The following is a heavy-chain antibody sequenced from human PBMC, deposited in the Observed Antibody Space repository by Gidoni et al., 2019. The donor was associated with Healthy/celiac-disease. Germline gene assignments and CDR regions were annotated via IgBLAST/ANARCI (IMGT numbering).Heavy chain of an antibody. J-gene: IGHJ3*02. D-gene: IGHD2-2*01. Sequence: QVQLQESGPGLVKPSETLSLTCTVSGGSISSYYWSWIRQPPGKGLEWIGYIYYSGSTNYNPSLKSRVTISVDTSKNQFSLKLSSVTAADTAVYYCARVTSSGDDAFDIWGQGTMVTVSS. V-gene: IGHV4-59*01. CDR1: GGSISSYY. CDR2: IYYSGST. CDR3: ARVTSSGDDAFDI.